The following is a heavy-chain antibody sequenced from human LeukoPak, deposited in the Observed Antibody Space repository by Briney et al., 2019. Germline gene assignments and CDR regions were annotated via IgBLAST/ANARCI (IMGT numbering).Heavy chain of an antibody. Sequence: GGSLRLSCAASGGSFSSCGMHWVRHAPREGLEGVAFIRYDGSNKYYADSVKGRFTISRDNSKNTVYLEMNSLGAEETAVYYCAREVGGGPFDIWGQGTMVTVSS. V-gene: IGHV3-30*02. CDR1: GGSFSSCG. J-gene: IGHJ3*02. D-gene: IGHD6-25*01. CDR2: IRYDGSNK. CDR3: AREVGGGPFDI.